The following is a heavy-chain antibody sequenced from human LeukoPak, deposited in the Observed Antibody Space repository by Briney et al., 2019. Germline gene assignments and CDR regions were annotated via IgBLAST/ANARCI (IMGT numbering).Heavy chain of an antibody. Sequence: GGALRLSCAPSGFTFSSYGIHSGRQAPGKRLEWGAFILYDGSNKYYAESVKGRFTISRDNSKNTLYLQMNSLRAEDTAVYYCAKVDHSSSWYYYYYMDVWGKGTTVTISS. CDR2: ILYDGSNK. V-gene: IGHV3-30*02. D-gene: IGHD6-13*01. J-gene: IGHJ6*03. CDR3: AKVDHSSSWYYYYYMDV. CDR1: GFTFSSYG.